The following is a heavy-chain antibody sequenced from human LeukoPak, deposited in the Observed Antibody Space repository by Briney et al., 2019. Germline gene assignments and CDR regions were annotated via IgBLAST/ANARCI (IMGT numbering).Heavy chain of an antibody. D-gene: IGHD3-10*01. Sequence: ASVKVSCKASGYTFTSYGISWVRQAPGQGLEWMGWISAYNGNTNYAQKLQGRVTMTTDTSTSTAYVELRSLRSDDTAVYYCARDLGYYGSGSYYNGVHYADYWGQGTLVTVSS. CDR2: ISAYNGNT. CDR1: GYTFTSYG. CDR3: ARDLGYYGSGSYYNGVHYADY. J-gene: IGHJ4*02. V-gene: IGHV1-18*01.